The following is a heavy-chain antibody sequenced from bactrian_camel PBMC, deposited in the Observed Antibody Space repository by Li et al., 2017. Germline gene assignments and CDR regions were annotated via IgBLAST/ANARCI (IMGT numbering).Heavy chain of an antibody. CDR1: GFALSDYD. Sequence: DVQLVESGGGLVQPGGSVRLSCSDEGFALSDYDMTWVRQAPGKGLEWVSAINLRGDSTYYAVSVKGRFTVSRANAKNTLYLQMNSLKPEDTAMYVCAARGCWDSWSFGYWGQGTQVTVS. D-gene: IGHD6*01. CDR2: INLRGDST. V-gene: IGHV3S40*01. J-gene: IGHJ6*01. CDR3: AARGCWDSWSFGY.